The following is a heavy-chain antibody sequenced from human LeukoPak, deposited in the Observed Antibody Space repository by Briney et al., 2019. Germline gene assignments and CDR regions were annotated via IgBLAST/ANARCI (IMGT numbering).Heavy chain of an antibody. CDR2: ISGSGSSI. Sequence: PGGSLRLSCAASGFTFSNYAVNWIRQAPGKGLKWVSAISGSGSSIYYTDSVKGRFTISRDNSKNTLYLQMNSLRAEDTAVYYCAMGATSWSGYSFPKIFQHWGRGTLVTVSS. CDR3: AMGATSWSGYSFPKIFQH. D-gene: IGHD3-3*01. CDR1: GFTFSNYA. V-gene: IGHV3-23*01. J-gene: IGHJ1*01.